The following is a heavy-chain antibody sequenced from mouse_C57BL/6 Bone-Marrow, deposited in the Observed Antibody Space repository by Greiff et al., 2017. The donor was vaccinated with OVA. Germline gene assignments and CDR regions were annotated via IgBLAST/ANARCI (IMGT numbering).Heavy chain of an antibody. V-gene: IGHV1-61*01. CDR3: ARHHAYYFDY. Sequence: VQLQQPGAELVRPGSSVKLSCKASGYTFTSYWMDWVKQRPGQGLEWIGNIYPSDSETHYNQKFKDKATLTVDKSSSTAYMQLSSLTSEDSAVYYCARHHAYYFDYWGQGTTLTVSS. CDR1: GYTFTSYW. CDR2: IYPSDSET. J-gene: IGHJ2*01.